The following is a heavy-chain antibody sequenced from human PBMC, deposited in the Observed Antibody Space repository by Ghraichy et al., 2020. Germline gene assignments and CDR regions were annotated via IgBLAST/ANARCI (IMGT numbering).Heavy chain of an antibody. V-gene: IGHV1-18*01. Sequence: EKKGWISAYNGNTNYAQKLQGRVTMTTDTSTSTAYMELRSLRSDDTAVYYCARVSMGAGLLGYWGQGTLV. D-gene: IGHD1-26*01. CDR3: ARVSMGAGLLGY. CDR2: ISAYNGNT. J-gene: IGHJ4*02.